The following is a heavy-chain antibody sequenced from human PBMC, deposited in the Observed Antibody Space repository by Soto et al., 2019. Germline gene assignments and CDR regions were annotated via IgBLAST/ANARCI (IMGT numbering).Heavy chain of an antibody. Sequence: SETLSLTCHVSGYSINSDYYWAWIRQPPGKGLEWIGYIYYSGSTNYNPSLKSRVTISVDTSKNQFSLKLSSVTAADTAVYYCARGPIYSYYYYGMDVWGQGTTVTVSS. V-gene: IGHV4-59*01. CDR2: IYYSGST. J-gene: IGHJ6*02. D-gene: IGHD5-18*01. CDR3: ARGPIYSYYYYGMDV. CDR1: GYSINSDYY.